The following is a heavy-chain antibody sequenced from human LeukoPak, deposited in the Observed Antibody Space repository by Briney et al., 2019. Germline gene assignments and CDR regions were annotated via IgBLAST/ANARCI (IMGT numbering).Heavy chain of an antibody. CDR1: GGSISGSSYY. CDR3: ARQVGGSYYAEYFQH. J-gene: IGHJ1*01. D-gene: IGHD1-26*01. CDR2: IYYSGST. V-gene: IGHV4-39*01. Sequence: PSETLSLTCTVSGGSISGSSYYWGWIRQPPGKGLEWIGSIYYSGSTYYNPSLKSRVTISVDTSKNQFSLKLSSVTAADTAVYYCARQVGGSYYAEYFQHWGQGTLVTVSS.